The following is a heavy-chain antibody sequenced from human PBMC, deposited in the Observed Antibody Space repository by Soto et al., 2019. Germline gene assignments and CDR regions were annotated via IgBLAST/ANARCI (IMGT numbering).Heavy chain of an antibody. CDR3: ARDKDTSSWTGFDF. CDR1: GFTFATYA. Sequence: GGSLRLSCAASGFTFATYAMSWVRQAPGKGLEWVSAISATGISTHYADSVKGRVTISRDNSANTLSLEMSSLTAEDTAVYYCARDKDTSSWTGFDFWGHGTLVTVLL. V-gene: IGHV3-23*01. CDR2: ISATGIST. D-gene: IGHD1-1*01. J-gene: IGHJ4*01.